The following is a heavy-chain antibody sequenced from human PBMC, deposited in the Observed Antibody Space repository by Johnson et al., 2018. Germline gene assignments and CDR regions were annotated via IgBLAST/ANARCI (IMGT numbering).Heavy chain of an antibody. D-gene: IGHD3-22*01. J-gene: IGHJ4*02. CDR1: GFTFSSYG. V-gene: IGHV3-NL1*01. CDR2: INDGGADA. Sequence: QVQLVQSGGGVVQPGRSLRLSCAASGFTFSSYGIHWVRQAPGKGLEWVSGINDGGADADYADSVKGRFTTSRDNSKNTLFLQMNSVRAEDTAVYYCAKDRTPGNSGYFEYWGQGTLVTVSS. CDR3: AKDRTPGNSGYFEY.